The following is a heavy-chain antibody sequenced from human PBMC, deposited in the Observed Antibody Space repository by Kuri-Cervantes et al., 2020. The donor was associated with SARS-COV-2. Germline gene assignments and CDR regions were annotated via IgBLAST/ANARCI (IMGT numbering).Heavy chain of an antibody. V-gene: IGHV4-38-2*02. CDR2: IYHSGST. CDR3: ARLYRCSSTSCLNYFDY. D-gene: IGHD2-2*01. CDR1: GSSISSGYY. J-gene: IGHJ4*02. Sequence: SETLSLTCTVSGSSISSGYYWGWIRQPPGKGLEWIGSIYHSGSTYYNPSLKIRVTISVDTSKNQFSLKLSSVTAADTAVYYCARLYRCSSTSCLNYFDYWGQGTLVTVSS.